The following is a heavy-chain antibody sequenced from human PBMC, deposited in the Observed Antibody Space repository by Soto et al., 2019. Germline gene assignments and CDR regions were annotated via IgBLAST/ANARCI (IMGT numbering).Heavy chain of an antibody. CDR1: GFRFSNYA. V-gene: IGHV3-23*01. Sequence: EVQLLESGGGLVQPGGSLRLSCAASGFRFSNYAMSWVRQAPGKGLEWVSSITNSGRSTYYADSVKGRFTISRDNSKNTLYLQMTSLRADDTAVYYCAKRGAFNSGWVGDIDYWGQGNLVTVSS. CDR2: ITNSGRST. D-gene: IGHD6-19*01. J-gene: IGHJ4*02. CDR3: AKRGAFNSGWVGDIDY.